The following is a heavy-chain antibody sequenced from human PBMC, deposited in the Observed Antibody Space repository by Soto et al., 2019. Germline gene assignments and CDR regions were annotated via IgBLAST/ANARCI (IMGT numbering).Heavy chain of an antibody. Sequence: SETLSLTCTVSGGSISSYYWSWIRQPPGKGLGWIGYIYYSGSTSYNPSLKSRVTISVDTSKNQFSLKLSSVTAADTAVYYCARWSKYCSSTSCYEGWFDPWGQGTLVTVSS. CDR1: GGSISSYY. J-gene: IGHJ5*02. CDR2: IYYSGST. CDR3: ARWSKYCSSTSCYEGWFDP. D-gene: IGHD2-2*01. V-gene: IGHV4-59*08.